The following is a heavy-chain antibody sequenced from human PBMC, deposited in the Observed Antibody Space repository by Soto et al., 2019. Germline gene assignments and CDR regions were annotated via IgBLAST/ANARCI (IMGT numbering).Heavy chain of an antibody. CDR3: VRELPDCGGDCLNY. CDR2: INGDGSNT. D-gene: IGHD2-21*02. CDR1: GFTFSASW. Sequence: GGSLRLSCAASGFTFSASWMHWIRQAPGKGLVWVPRINGDGSNTIYADSVRGRFTISRDDAKNTLYLQMNSLRAEDTAVYYRVRELPDCGGDCLNYWGQGSLVTVSS. J-gene: IGHJ4*02. V-gene: IGHV3-74*01.